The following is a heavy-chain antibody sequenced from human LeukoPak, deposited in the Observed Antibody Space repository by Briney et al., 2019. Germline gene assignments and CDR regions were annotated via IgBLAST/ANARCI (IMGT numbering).Heavy chain of an antibody. Sequence: SVKVSCKASGGTFSSYAISWVRQAPRRGLEWMGGIIPIFGTANYAQKFQGRVTITADESTSTAYMEPSSLRSEDTAVYYCATLVPAARWFDPWGQGTLVTVSS. D-gene: IGHD2-2*01. CDR3: ATLVPAARWFDP. CDR2: IIPIFGTA. CDR1: GGTFSSYA. V-gene: IGHV1-69*13. J-gene: IGHJ5*02.